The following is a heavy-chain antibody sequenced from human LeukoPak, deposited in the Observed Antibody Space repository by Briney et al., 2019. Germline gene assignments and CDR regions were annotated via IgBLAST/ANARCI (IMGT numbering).Heavy chain of an antibody. CDR1: GGYISDYY. CDR3: ARESVAAGTRWFDY. J-gene: IGHJ4*02. D-gene: IGHD6-13*01. V-gene: IGHV4-4*07. CDR2: VQISENN. Sequence: SETLSLTCTVFGGYISDYYWTWIRQSAGKGLEWIGRVQISENNNYNPSLRSRVTLSLDTSKNQFSLRLTSVTAADTVIYYCARESVAAGTRWFDYWGQGTLVTVSS.